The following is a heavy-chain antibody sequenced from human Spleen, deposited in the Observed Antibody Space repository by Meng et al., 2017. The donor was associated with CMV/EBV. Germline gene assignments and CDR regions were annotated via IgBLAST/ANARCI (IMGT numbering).Heavy chain of an antibody. CDR3: AKSIVLWDHGMDF. CDR2: ISGDGETT. D-gene: IGHD2-8*01. V-gene: IGHV3-23*01. Sequence: GESLKISCAASGFTFNNYSMSWVRKVPGKGLECVSGISGDGETTSYADSVKGRFTISRDSSKNTLYLQMNSLRAEDTAVYYCAKSIVLWDHGMDFWGQGTTVTVSS. CDR1: GFTFNNYS. J-gene: IGHJ6*02.